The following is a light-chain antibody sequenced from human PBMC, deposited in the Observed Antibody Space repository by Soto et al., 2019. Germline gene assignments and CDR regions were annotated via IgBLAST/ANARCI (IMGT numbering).Light chain of an antibody. CDR2: AAS. V-gene: IGKV1-39*01. CDR1: ENIARY. CDR3: KQSYSTPRT. Sequence: DIQMTQSPSSLSASVGDRVTITCRASENIARYLNWYQQRPGKAPELLISAASSLQSGVPSRFSGGGSGTDFTLTISSLQPEEFATYYCKQSYSTPRTFGQGTKVEIK. J-gene: IGKJ1*01.